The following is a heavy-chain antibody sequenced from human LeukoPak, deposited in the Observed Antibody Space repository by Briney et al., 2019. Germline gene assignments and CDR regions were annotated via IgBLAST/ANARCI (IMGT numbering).Heavy chain of an antibody. CDR3: AKDGSCSSTSCYFFYYGMDV. CDR2: ISGSGGST. V-gene: IGHV3-23*01. J-gene: IGHJ6*02. D-gene: IGHD2-2*01. Sequence: GGSLRLSCAASGFTFNNYAMTWVRQAPGKGLEWVSAISGSGGSTYYADSVKGRFTISRDNSENTLYLQMNSLRAEDTAVYYCAKDGSCSSTSCYFFYYGMDVWGQGTTVTVSS. CDR1: GFTFNNYA.